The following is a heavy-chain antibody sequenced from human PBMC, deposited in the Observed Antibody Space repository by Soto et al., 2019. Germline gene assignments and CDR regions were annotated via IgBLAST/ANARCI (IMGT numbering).Heavy chain of an antibody. CDR2: IYYSGST. J-gene: IGHJ6*02. CDR1: GVSISTSSYY. CDR3: ARQKRDGTTNSCYSYYYHMDV. Sequence: PSETLSLTCTVSGVSISTSSYYWGLIRQPPGKGLEWIGSIYYSGSTYYNRSLKSRVTMSVDTSKSQFSLKLTSVTAADTAVYYCARQKRDGTTNSCYSYYYHMDVWGQGTTVTVSS. V-gene: IGHV4-39*01. D-gene: IGHD2-2*01.